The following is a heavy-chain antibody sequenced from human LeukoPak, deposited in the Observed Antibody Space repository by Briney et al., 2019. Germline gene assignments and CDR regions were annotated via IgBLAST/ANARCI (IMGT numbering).Heavy chain of an antibody. CDR2: FYSSGRTI. D-gene: IGHD3-10*02. V-gene: IGHV3-48*03. J-gene: IGHJ6*04. CDR1: GFTFSRYE. CDR3: AELGITMIGGV. Sequence: GGSLRLSCAASGFTFSRYEMNWVRQAPGKGLEWVSYFYSSGRTIYYADSVKGRFTLSRDTAKRSLYLHMKSLRAGDTAVYYCAELGITMIGGVWGKGTTVTISS.